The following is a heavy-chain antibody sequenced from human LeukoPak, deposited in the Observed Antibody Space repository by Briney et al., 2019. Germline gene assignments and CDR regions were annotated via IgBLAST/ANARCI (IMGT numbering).Heavy chain of an antibody. CDR1: GFTFSRYG. CDR2: ISNDGGNK. CDR3: AKQGDSSGLDY. D-gene: IGHD4-11*01. J-gene: IGHJ4*02. Sequence: GGSLRLSCAASGFTFSRYGMHWVRQAPGRGLEWVAVISNDGGNKYYADSVKGRFTVSRDSSKNTVYLQMNSLRTEDTAVYYCAKQGDSSGLDYWGQGTLVTVSS. V-gene: IGHV3-30*18.